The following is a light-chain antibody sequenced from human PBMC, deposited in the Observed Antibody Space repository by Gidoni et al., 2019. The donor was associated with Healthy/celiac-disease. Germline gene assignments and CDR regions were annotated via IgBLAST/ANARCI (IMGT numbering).Light chain of an antibody. J-gene: IGKJ1*01. V-gene: IGKV1-5*03. CDR2: KAA. CDR1: QSISSW. Sequence: IQMTQSPSTLAASVGDRVTITCRASQSISSWLAWYQQKPGKAPKLLIYKAASLESGVPSRFSGGGSGTEFTLTISSLQPDDCATYYCQHGMTFGQGTKVEIK. CDR3: QHGMT.